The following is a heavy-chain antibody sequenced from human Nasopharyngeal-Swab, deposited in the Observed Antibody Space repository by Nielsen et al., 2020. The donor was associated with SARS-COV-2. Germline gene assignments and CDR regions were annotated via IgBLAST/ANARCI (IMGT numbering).Heavy chain of an antibody. CDR3: ARYPSSSWSSYGMDV. CDR2: IYYTGST. J-gene: IGHJ6*02. Sequence: WSRQCPGKGLEWIGYIYYTGSTYCNPSLKSRVTISVDTSKNQFSLKLTSVTAADTAVYYCARYPSSSWSSYGMDVWGQGTTVTVSS. V-gene: IGHV4-31*02. D-gene: IGHD6-13*01.